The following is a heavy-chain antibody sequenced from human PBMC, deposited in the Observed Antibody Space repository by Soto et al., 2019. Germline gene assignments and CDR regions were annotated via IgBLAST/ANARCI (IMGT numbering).Heavy chain of an antibody. D-gene: IGHD1-26*01. CDR2: IAWNSDII. J-gene: IGHJ6*02. CDR3: GKGRSYYYYYGVDV. Sequence: SLRLSCAASGFRFEDYAMHWVRQAPGKGLEWVSGIAWNSDIIGYADSVKGRFTISRDNCKSTLYLQMNSLRAEDTAVYYCGKGRSYYYYYGVDVWGQGTTVTVSS. V-gene: IGHV3-9*01. CDR1: GFRFEDYA.